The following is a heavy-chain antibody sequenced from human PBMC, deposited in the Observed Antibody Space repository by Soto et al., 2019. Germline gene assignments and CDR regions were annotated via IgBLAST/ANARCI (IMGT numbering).Heavy chain of an antibody. CDR2: MNPNSGNT. CDR1: GYTFTSYD. CDR3: ARGYYDFWSGYYYYYYGMDV. Sequence: ASVKVSCKASGYTFTSYDINWVRQATGQGLEWMGWMNPNSGNTGYAQKFQGRVTMTRSTSISTAYMELSSLRSEDTAVYYCARGYYDFWSGYYYYYYGMDVWGQGTTVTASS. J-gene: IGHJ6*02. D-gene: IGHD3-3*01. V-gene: IGHV1-8*01.